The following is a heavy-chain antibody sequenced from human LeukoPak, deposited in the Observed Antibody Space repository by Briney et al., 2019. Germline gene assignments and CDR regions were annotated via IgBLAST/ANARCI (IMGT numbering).Heavy chain of an antibody. CDR1: GFTFSSYS. D-gene: IGHD3-22*01. V-gene: IGHV3-21*01. CDR2: ISSSSSYI. Sequence: PGGSLRLSCAASGFTFSSYSMNSVRQAPGKGLEWVSSISSSSSYIYYADSVKGRFTISRDNAKNSLYLQMNSLRAEDTAVYYCSGDSSGYYDAFDIWGQGTMVTVSS. CDR3: SGDSSGYYDAFDI. J-gene: IGHJ3*02.